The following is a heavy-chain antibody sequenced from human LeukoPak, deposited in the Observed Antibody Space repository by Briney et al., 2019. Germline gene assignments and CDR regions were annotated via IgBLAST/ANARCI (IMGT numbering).Heavy chain of an antibody. J-gene: IGHJ6*03. Sequence: PSETLSLTCTVSGGSISSYYWSWIRQPPGKGLEWIGYIYYSGSTNYNPSLKSRVTISVDTSKNQFSLKLSSVTAADTAVYYCARLSMVRGVIMFHYYYYMDVWGKGTTVTISS. D-gene: IGHD3-10*01. CDR1: GGSISSYY. CDR3: ARLSMVRGVIMFHYYYYMDV. CDR2: IYYSGST. V-gene: IGHV4-59*12.